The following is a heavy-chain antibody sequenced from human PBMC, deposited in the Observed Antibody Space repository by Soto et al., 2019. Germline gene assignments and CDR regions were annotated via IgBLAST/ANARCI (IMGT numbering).Heavy chain of an antibody. J-gene: IGHJ6*03. CDR1: GYTFTNYG. D-gene: IGHD5-12*01. CDR2: ISAYNGNT. Sequence: ASVKVSCKASGYTFTNYGITWVRQAPGQGLEWMGWISAYNGNTHYTQRLQGRVTMTRNTSISTAYMELSSLRSEDTAVYYCARGGSGYAIYYYYYYYMDVWGKGTTVTVSS. V-gene: IGHV1-18*01. CDR3: ARGGSGYAIYYYYYYYMDV.